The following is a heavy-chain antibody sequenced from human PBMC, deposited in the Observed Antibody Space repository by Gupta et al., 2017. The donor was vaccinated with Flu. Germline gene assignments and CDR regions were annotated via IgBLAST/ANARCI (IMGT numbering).Heavy chain of an antibody. J-gene: IGHJ6*04. CDR2: VSSGGST. CDR1: GFTVSSNY. V-gene: IGHV3-66*02. CDR3: ARDLQYFGLDV. Sequence: EAQLVKSGGGLVQPGGSLRLSCAVSGFTVSSNYMSWVRQAPGKGLEWVSVVSSGGSTFYADSVKGRFTISRDNSKNTVYLQMNSLRPEDTAVYYCARDLQYFGLDVWGKGTTVTVSS. D-gene: IGHD3-10*01.